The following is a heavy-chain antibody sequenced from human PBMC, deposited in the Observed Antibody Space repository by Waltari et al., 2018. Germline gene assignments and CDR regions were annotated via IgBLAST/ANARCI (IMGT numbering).Heavy chain of an antibody. CDR2: IYSGGGT. V-gene: IGHV3-53*01. Sequence: EVQLVESGGDLIQPGGSLRISCAASGAPVGNNYMCWGRQAPGKGLEWVSLIYSGGGTHYADSVKGRFTISRDNSKNTLYLQMNRLRVEDTAVYYCARDPPGIAAAGTGGWGQGTLVTVSS. CDR3: ARDPPGIAAAGTGG. D-gene: IGHD6-13*01. CDR1: GAPVGNNY. J-gene: IGHJ4*02.